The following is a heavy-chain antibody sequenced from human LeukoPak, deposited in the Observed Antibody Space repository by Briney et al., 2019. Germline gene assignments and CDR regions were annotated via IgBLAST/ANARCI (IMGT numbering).Heavy chain of an antibody. J-gene: IGHJ4*02. CDR2: ISYDGSNK. Sequence: GGSLRLSCAASGFTFSSYGIHWVRQAPGKGLEWVALISYDGSNKYYAESVKGRFTISRGNSKNTLYLQMNSLRVEDTAVYYCAKAYYGSGSYYDYWGQGTLVTVSS. D-gene: IGHD3-10*01. CDR3: AKAYYGSGSYYDY. CDR1: GFTFSSYG. V-gene: IGHV3-30*18.